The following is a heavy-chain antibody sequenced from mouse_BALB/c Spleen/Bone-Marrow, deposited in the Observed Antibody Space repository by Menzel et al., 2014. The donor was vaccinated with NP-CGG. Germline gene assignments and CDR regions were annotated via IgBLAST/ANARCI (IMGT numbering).Heavy chain of an antibody. Sequence: VQRVESGPGLVAPSQRLSITCTVSGFSLTSYGVHWVRQPPGKGLEWLGVIWAGGSTNYNSALMSRLSISKDNSKSQVFLKMNSLQTDDTAMYYCASPIYYDYPLFAYWGQGTLVTVSA. V-gene: IGHV2-9*02. J-gene: IGHJ3*01. D-gene: IGHD2-4*01. CDR3: ASPIYYDYPLFAY. CDR2: IWAGGST. CDR1: GFSLTSYG.